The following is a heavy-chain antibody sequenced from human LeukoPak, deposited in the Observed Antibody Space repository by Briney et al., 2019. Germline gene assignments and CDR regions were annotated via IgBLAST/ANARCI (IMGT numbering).Heavy chain of an antibody. D-gene: IGHD4-23*01. CDR2: ISSSSSYI. CDR3: ARDSGEDYGGMIDY. V-gene: IGHV3-21*01. CDR1: GFTFSSYS. J-gene: IGHJ4*02. Sequence: GGSLRLSCAASGFTFSSYSMNWVRQAPGKGLEWVSSISSSSSYIYYADSVKGRFTISRDNAKNSLYLQMNSLRAEDTAVYYCARDSGEDYGGMIDYWGQGTLVTVSS.